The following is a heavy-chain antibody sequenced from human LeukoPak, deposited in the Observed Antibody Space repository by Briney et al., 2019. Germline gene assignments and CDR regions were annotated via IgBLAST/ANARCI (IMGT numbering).Heavy chain of an antibody. CDR3: ARDFSPGSSGWYVR. D-gene: IGHD6-19*01. V-gene: IGHV1-2*02. CDR1: GYTFTSYY. Sequence: GASVKVSRKASGYTFTSYYMHWVGQAPGEGLEGMGWINPNSGGTNYAQKFHGRVTMPRDTSISTAYMELSRLRSDDTAVYYCARDFSPGSSGWYVRWGQGTLVTVSS. J-gene: IGHJ4*02. CDR2: INPNSGGT.